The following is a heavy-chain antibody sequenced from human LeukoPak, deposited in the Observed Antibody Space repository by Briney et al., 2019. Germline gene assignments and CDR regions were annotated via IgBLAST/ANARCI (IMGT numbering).Heavy chain of an antibody. CDR3: AKYGDSENYYYYMDV. CDR1: GFTFSSYA. CDR2: ISGSGGST. Sequence: PGGSLRLSCAASGFTFSSYAMSWVRQAPGKGLEWVSAISGSGGSTYYADSVKGRFTISRDNAKNSLYLQMNSLRAEDTAVYYCAKYGDSENYYYYMDVWGKGTTVTVSS. V-gene: IGHV3-23*01. J-gene: IGHJ6*03. D-gene: IGHD4-17*01.